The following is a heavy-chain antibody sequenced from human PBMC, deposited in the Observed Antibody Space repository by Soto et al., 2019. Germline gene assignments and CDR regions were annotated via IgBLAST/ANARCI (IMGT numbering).Heavy chain of an antibody. J-gene: IGHJ6*03. CDR1: GGTFSSYT. Sequence: SVKVSCKASGGTFSSYTISWVRQAPGQGLEWMGRIIPILGIANYAQKFQGRVTITADKSTSTAYMELSSLRSEDTAVYYCERGHCSTTSFERVTGTVDPPYLDVWGKGTTVTVSS. CDR2: IIPILGIA. CDR3: ERGHCSTTSFERVTGTVDPPYLDV. V-gene: IGHV1-69*02. D-gene: IGHD2-2*01.